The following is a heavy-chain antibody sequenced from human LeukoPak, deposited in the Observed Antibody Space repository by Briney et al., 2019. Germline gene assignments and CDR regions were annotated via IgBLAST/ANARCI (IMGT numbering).Heavy chain of an antibody. Sequence: SETLSLTCTVSGGSISSYYWSWIRQPPGKGLEWIGYIYHSGSTNYNPSLESRVTISVDTSKNQFSLKLSSVTAADTAVYYCARVRVADYYYYGMDVWGQGTTVTVSS. J-gene: IGHJ6*02. CDR3: ARVRVADYYYYGMDV. CDR2: IYHSGST. V-gene: IGHV4-59*12. CDR1: GGSISSYY.